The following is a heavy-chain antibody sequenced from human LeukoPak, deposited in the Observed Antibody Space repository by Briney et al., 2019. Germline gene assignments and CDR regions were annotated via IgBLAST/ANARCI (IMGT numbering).Heavy chain of an antibody. Sequence: SETLSLTCTVSGYSISSGYYWGWIRQPPGKGLEWIGSTYDSGSTYYNPSLKSRVTISVDTSKNQFSLKLTSVTAADTAVYYCARDDRYIGSYEDWGQGTLVTVSS. CDR3: ARDDRYIGSYED. D-gene: IGHD1-26*01. J-gene: IGHJ4*02. CDR2: TYDSGST. CDR1: GYSISSGYY. V-gene: IGHV4-38-2*02.